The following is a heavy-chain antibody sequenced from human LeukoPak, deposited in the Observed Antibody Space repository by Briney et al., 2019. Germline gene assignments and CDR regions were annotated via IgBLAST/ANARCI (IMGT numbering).Heavy chain of an antibody. J-gene: IGHJ3*01. CDR1: GFSITGYY. D-gene: IGHD6-19*01. V-gene: IGHV4-59*01. Sequence: SETLSLTCTVSGFSITGYYLSWIRQSPGKGLEWIGYIYYSGTTNYNPSLKSRVTMSIDTSKNQFSLKLSSVTAADTAVYYCARDGSSGWHDAFDLWGQGTMVTVSS. CDR3: ARDGSSGWHDAFDL. CDR2: IYYSGTT.